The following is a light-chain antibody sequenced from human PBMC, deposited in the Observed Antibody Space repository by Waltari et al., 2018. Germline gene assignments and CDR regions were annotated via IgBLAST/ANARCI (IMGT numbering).Light chain of an antibody. V-gene: IGKV1-5*03. J-gene: IGKJ1*01. Sequence: DIQITQSTSTLSECVGDRVPITCRARQGIGRWLAWYQQTPGKAPKVLIYKASSLESGVPARFSGSGSGTEFTLTISSLQPDDFATYYCQHYNSYSSWTFGQGTKVEIK. CDR1: QGIGRW. CDR2: KAS. CDR3: QHYNSYSSWT.